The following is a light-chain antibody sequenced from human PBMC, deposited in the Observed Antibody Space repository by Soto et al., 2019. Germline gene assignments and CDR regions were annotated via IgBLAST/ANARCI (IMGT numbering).Light chain of an antibody. Sequence: EIVMTQSPATLSASPGERATLSCRASQSVRSNLAWYKKKPGQAPRLMIYVASTRATGIPARGSVRLAWTEFTLSIGSLQSEELSVYYGQQYNNWPPTFGQGTKVDIK. CDR3: QQYNNWPPT. CDR1: QSVRSN. J-gene: IGKJ1*01. V-gene: IGKV3-15*01. CDR2: VAS.